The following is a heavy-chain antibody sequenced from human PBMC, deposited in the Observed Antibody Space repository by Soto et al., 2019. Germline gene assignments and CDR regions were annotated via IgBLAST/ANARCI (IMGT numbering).Heavy chain of an antibody. J-gene: IGHJ3*02. Sequence: QEQLQQWGAGLLKPSETLSLTCAVYGGFVSSGNYYWSWIRQPPGKGLEWIGEMSHSGGNHFNPSLKSRVTISVDTSKNQFSLKMSSVTAAGTALYYCARVERGTATTVVDAFDIWGPGTMVTVSS. D-gene: IGHD1-1*01. CDR1: GGFVSSGNYY. V-gene: IGHV4-34*01. CDR3: ARVERGTATTVVDAFDI. CDR2: MSHSGGN.